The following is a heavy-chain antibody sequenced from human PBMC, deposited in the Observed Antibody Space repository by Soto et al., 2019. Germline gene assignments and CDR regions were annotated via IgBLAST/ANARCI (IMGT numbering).Heavy chain of an antibody. Sequence: SETLSLTCSVSDDSINSDKYYWGWIRQPPGKGLEWIGSIYYRGNAYYNPSLPTRVTISLDKSKSQFSLKLNSVTAADSAVYFCARREGLATFSYYFDFCGPGALVTVSS. D-gene: IGHD3-9*01. CDR1: DDSINSDKYY. V-gene: IGHV4-39*01. CDR2: IYYRGNA. CDR3: ARREGLATFSYYFDF. J-gene: IGHJ4*02.